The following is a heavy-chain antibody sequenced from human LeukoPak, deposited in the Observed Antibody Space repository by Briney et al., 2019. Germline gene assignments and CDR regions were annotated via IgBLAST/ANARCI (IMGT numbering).Heavy chain of an antibody. CDR2: ISAYNGNT. CDR3: ARVLGIAAAGTFGY. Sequence: ASVKVSCKASGYTFTSYGISWVRQAPGQGLEWMGWISAYNGNTNYAQKLQGRVTMTRDTSTSTVYMELSSLRSEDTAVYYCARVLGIAAAGTFGYWGQGTLVTVSS. D-gene: IGHD6-13*01. V-gene: IGHV1-18*01. J-gene: IGHJ4*02. CDR1: GYTFTSYG.